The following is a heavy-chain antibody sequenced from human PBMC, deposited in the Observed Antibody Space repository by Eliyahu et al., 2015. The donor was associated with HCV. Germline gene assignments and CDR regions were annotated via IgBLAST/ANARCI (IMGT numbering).Heavy chain of an antibody. J-gene: IGHJ6*03. V-gene: IGHV3-30*18. D-gene: IGHD4-17*01. Sequence: QVQLVESGGGVVQPGXSLRLSCAASGFXFSSXXXHWVRQAPGKGLEWVAVISYDGSNKYYADSVKGRFTISRDNSKNTLYLQMNSLRAEGTAVYYCAKTYGDPVNAYYYYYMDVWGKGTTVTVSS. CDR1: GFXFSSXX. CDR3: AKTYGDPVNAYYYYYMDV. CDR2: ISYDGSNK.